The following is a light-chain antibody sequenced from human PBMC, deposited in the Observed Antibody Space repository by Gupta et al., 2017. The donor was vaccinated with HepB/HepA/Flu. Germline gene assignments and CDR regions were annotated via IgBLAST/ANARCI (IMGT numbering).Light chain of an antibody. CDR3: QVWDSSSDQYV. J-gene: IGLJ1*01. V-gene: IGLV3-21*04. CDR1: NIGSKS. Sequence: SYVLTQPPSVSVAPGKTARITCGGNNIGSKSVHWYQQKPGQAPVLVIYYDSDRPSGIPERFSGSKYGNTATLTISRVEAGDEADDYCQVWDSSSDQYVFGTGTKVTVL. CDR2: YDS.